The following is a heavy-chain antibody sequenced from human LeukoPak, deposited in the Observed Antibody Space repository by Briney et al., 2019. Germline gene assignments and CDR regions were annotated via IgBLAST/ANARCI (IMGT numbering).Heavy chain of an antibody. CDR2: IKQDGSEK. D-gene: IGHD4-17*01. Sequence: PGGSLRLSCAASGFTFSSYWMSWVRQAPGKGLEWVANIKQDGSEKYYAASVRGRFTISRDNTKNSLYLQVNSLRADDTGLYYCARAARYGDYNYDYYYYMDVWGKGTTVTVSS. J-gene: IGHJ6*03. CDR3: ARAARYGDYNYDYYYYMDV. CDR1: GFTFSSYW. V-gene: IGHV3-7*01.